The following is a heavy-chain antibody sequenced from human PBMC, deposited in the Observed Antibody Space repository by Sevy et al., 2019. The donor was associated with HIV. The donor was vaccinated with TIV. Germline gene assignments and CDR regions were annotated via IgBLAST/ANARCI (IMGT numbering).Heavy chain of an antibody. J-gene: IGHJ4*02. D-gene: IGHD3-16*01. V-gene: IGHV3-74*01. Sequence: GGSLRLSCAGSGFSITSHWMHWVRQAPGKGLVWVSRMNEDGSVTNHADSVRGRFTISRDNAKNTLYLQMNSLRVEDTAVYYCVKDFGGPTDYWGQGTLVTVSS. CDR1: GFSITSHW. CDR2: MNEDGSVT. CDR3: VKDFGGPTDY.